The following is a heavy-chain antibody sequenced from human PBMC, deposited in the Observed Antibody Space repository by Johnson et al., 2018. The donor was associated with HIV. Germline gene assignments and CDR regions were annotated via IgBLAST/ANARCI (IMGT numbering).Heavy chain of an antibody. D-gene: IGHD6-13*01. J-gene: IGHJ3*02. CDR3: ATYSSSWYKGGYAFDI. CDR2: ISSSGSTI. V-gene: IGHV3-11*04. Sequence: QVLLVESGGGLVQPGRSLRLSCVVSGFTFDDYGMSWVRQAPGKGLEWVSYISSSGSTIYYADSVKGRFTISRDNAKNSLYLQMNSLRAEDTAVYYCATYSSSWYKGGYAFDIWGQGTMVTVSS. CDR1: GFTFDDYG.